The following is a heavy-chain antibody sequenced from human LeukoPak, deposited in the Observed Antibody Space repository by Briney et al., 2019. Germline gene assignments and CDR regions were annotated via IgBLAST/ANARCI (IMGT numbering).Heavy chain of an antibody. CDR2: ISAYNGNT. CDR3: AREGRGFSVAGTAHFDY. V-gene: IGHV1-18*01. CDR1: GYTFTSYG. J-gene: IGHJ4*02. Sequence: ASVKVSCKASGYTFTSYGISWVRQAPGQGLEWMGWISAYNGNTNYAQKLQGRVTMTTDTSTSTAYMELRSLRSDDTAVYYCAREGRGFSVAGTAHFDYWGQGTLVTVSS. D-gene: IGHD6-19*01.